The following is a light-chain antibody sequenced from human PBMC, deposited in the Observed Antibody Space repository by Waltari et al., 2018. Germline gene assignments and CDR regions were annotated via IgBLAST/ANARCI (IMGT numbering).Light chain of an antibody. Sequence: VLTLSPGTLSLSAGDGVTLSCMASQSVSSNYLAWYQQKPGQAPRLLIYDASNRATGIADRFSGSGSGTDFTLTISRLEPEDVAVYYCQQYGRSPWTFGQGTKVEIK. CDR1: QSVSSNY. V-gene: IGKV3-20*01. CDR3: QQYGRSPWT. J-gene: IGKJ1*01. CDR2: DAS.